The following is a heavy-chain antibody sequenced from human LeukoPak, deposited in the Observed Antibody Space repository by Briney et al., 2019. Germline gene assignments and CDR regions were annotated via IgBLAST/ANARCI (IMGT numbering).Heavy chain of an antibody. CDR2: INKDGSEK. V-gene: IGHV3-7*01. D-gene: IGHD1-1*01. CDR1: GFTFSDYW. CDR3: ARWPGTFDY. J-gene: IGHJ4*02. Sequence: GGSLRLSCAPSGFTFSDYWMSWVRQAPGKGLEWVANINKDGSEKFYVDSVKGRFTISRDNAKNSLYLQMNSLRAKDTAVYYCARWPGTFDYWGQGTLVTVSS.